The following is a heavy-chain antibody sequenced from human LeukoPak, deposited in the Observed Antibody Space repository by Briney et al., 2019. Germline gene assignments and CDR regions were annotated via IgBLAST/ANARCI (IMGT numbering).Heavy chain of an antibody. Sequence: PGGSLRLSCAAFSGFAMSWVRQAPGKGLEWVSAISGPGDDTYYPDSVKGRVTISRDNSKNTLFLQINNLRIEDTAVYHCTRGHRASSSFFDHWAQGILVTVSS. CDR1: SGFA. CDR3: TRGHRASSSFFDH. CDR2: ISGPGDDT. V-gene: IGHV3-23*01. J-gene: IGHJ4*02.